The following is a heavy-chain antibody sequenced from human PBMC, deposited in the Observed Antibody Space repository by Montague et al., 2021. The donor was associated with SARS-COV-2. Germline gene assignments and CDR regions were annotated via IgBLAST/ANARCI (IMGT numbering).Heavy chain of an antibody. V-gene: IGHV4-59*02. CDR3: ARETMTGDALDI. CDR2: FYSVGST. Sequence: SETLSLTCTVSGASVGSSDWGWIRQSPGKGLEWIGYFYSVGSTDYNPSLKSRATISSDTSKNQFSLKVRSVTAADTAVYYCARETMTGDALDIWGQGTMVTVSS. D-gene: IGHD1-14*01. J-gene: IGHJ3*02. CDR1: GASVGSSD.